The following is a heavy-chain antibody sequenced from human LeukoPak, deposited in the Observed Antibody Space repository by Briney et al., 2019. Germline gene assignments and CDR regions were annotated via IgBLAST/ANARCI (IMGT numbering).Heavy chain of an antibody. CDR2: INQDGGEK. Sequence: PGGSLRLSCAASGLTFSNYWMTWVRQAPGKGLEWVANINQDGGEKYYVGSVKGRFTISRDNAKNSLYLQMNSLRAEDTAVYYCARDRNYYDSSGYHRVDYWGQGTLVTVSS. CDR1: GLTFSNYW. J-gene: IGHJ4*02. D-gene: IGHD3-22*01. V-gene: IGHV3-7*01. CDR3: ARDRNYYDSSGYHRVDY.